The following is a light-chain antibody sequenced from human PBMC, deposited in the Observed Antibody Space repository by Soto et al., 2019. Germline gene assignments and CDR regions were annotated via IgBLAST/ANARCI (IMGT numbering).Light chain of an antibody. CDR1: PSVTNY. CDR2: GAF. CDR3: QQYGCPPRT. J-gene: IGKJ1*01. Sequence: EIVLTQSPATLSLCTGERATLSCRASPSVTNYLAWYQQKPVQPPRLLFYGAFNRAAGIPARFSGSGSGTYFPPTISMLYQEYFAVYYCQQYGCPPRTFGQGSKVDI. V-gene: IGKV3-20*01.